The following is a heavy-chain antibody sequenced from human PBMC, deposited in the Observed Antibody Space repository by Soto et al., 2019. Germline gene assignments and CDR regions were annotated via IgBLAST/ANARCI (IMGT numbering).Heavy chain of an antibody. CDR3: ARVRTRLRYYYYGMDV. CDR2: INHSGST. Sequence: PSETLSLTCAVYGGSFSGYYWSWIRQPPGKGLEWIGEINHSGSTNYNPSLKSRVTISVDTSKNQFSLKLSSVTAADTAVYYCARVRTRLRYYYYGMDVRGQGITVSVAS. V-gene: IGHV4-34*01. CDR1: GGSFSGYY. D-gene: IGHD2-15*01. J-gene: IGHJ6*02.